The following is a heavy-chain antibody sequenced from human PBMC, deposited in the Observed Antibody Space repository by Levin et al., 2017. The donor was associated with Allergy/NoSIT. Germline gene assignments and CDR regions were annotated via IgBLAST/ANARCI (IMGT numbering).Heavy chain of an antibody. CDR2: ISYDGSNK. J-gene: IGHJ4*02. D-gene: IGHD3-10*01. V-gene: IGHV3-30-3*01. CDR3: ARSPRITMVRGVIINSPGDY. CDR1: GFTFSSYA. Sequence: GGSLRLSCAASGFTFSSYAMHWVRQAPGKGLEWVAVISYDGSNKYYADSVKGRFTISRDNSKNTLYLQMNSLRAEDTAVYYCARSPRITMVRGVIINSPGDYWGQGTLVTVSS.